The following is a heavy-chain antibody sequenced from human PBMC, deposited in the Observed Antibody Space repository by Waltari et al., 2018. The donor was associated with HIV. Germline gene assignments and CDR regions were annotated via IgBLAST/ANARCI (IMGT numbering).Heavy chain of an antibody. CDR3: AKSITAGVFDY. CDR2: IRYDGINK. D-gene: IGHD1-20*01. Sequence: QIQLVESGGNVVQPWGSLRLSCAASGFRFNNYGLHWVRQAPGKALEWVALIRYDGINKYYSDSVKGRFNISRDNSKNTLYLQMRSLRPEDTAVYYCAKSITAGVFDYWGQGTLVTVSS. J-gene: IGHJ4*02. CDR1: GFRFNNYG. V-gene: IGHV3-30*02.